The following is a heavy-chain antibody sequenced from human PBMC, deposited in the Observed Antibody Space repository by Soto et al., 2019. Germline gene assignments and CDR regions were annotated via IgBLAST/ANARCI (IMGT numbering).Heavy chain of an antibody. J-gene: IGHJ4*02. D-gene: IGHD3-22*01. Sequence: PGGSLGLSCAASGFSFSRDLIHCVRQAPDKGLEWVAVISYDGSNKYYADSVKGRFTISRDNSKNTLYLQMNSLRAEDTAVYYCAKDKRGRYYYDSSGYFDYWGQGT. CDR1: GFSFSRDL. CDR3: AKDKRGRYYYDSSGYFDY. V-gene: IGHV3-30*18. CDR2: ISYDGSNK.